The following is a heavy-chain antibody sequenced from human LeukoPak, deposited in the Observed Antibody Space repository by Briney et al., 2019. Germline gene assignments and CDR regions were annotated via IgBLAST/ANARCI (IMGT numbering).Heavy chain of an antibody. CDR3: ARWGFGELNPSFDY. CDR2: ISAYNGNT. CDR1: GYSFTSYG. V-gene: IGHV1-18*01. J-gene: IGHJ4*02. Sequence: ASVKVSCKASGYSFTSYGISWVRQAPGQGLEWMGWISAYNGNTNYAQKLQGRVTMTTDTSTSTAYMELRSLRSDDTAVYYCARWGFGELNPSFDYWGQGTLVTVSS. D-gene: IGHD3-10*01.